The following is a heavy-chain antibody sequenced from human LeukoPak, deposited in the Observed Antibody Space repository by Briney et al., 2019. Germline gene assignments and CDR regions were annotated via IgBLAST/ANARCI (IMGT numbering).Heavy chain of an antibody. V-gene: IGHV4-4*02. CDR1: GGSISSNNW. J-gene: IGHJ6*03. CDR3: ARDRGTGGYDFWSGPSLMDV. CDR2: IYTSGST. D-gene: IGHD3-3*01. Sequence: SETLSLTCAVFGGSISSNNWWSWVRQPPGKGLEWIGRIYTSGSTNYNPSLKSRVTMSVDTSKNQFSLKLSSVTAADTAVYYCARDRGTGGYDFWSGPSLMDVWGKGTTVTVSS.